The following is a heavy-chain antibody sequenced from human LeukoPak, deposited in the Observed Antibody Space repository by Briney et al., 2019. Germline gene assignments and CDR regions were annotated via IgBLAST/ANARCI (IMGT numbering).Heavy chain of an antibody. D-gene: IGHD2-15*01. CDR1: GFTFSGYA. V-gene: IGHV3-23*01. J-gene: IGHJ1*01. CDR2: ISGSGGST. CDR3: AKGRVSAAVVAASFQH. Sequence: GGSLRLSCAASGFTFSGYAMSWVRQAPGKGLEWVSAISGSGGSTYYADSVKGRFTNSRDNSKNTLYLQMNSLRAEDTAVYYCAKGRVSAAVVAASFQHWGQGTLVTVSS.